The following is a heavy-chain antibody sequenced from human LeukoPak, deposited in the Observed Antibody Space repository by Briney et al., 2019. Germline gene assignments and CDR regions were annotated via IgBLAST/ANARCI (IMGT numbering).Heavy chain of an antibody. V-gene: IGHV4-4*07. D-gene: IGHD2-2*01. CDR3: ARSGCSSTSCLFDP. Sequence: SETLSLTCTVSGGSIGSYYWSWIRQPAGKGLEWIGRIYTSGSTNYNPSLKSRVTMSVDTSKNQFSLKLSSVTAADTAVYYCARSGCSSTSCLFDPWGQGTLVTVSS. J-gene: IGHJ5*02. CDR2: IYTSGST. CDR1: GGSIGSYY.